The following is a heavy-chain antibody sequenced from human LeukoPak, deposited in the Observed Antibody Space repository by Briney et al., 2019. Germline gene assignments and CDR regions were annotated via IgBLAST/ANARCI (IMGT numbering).Heavy chain of an antibody. CDR2: IYYSGST. CDR3: ARDKYDILTGYPDAFDI. J-gene: IGHJ3*02. D-gene: IGHD3-9*01. CDR1: GGSISSYY. Sequence: SETLSLTCTVSGGSISSYYWSWIRQPPGKGLGWIGYIYYSGSTNYNPSLKSRVTISVDTSKNQFSLKLSSVTAADTAVYYCARDKYDILTGYPDAFDIWGQGTMVTVSS. V-gene: IGHV4-59*01.